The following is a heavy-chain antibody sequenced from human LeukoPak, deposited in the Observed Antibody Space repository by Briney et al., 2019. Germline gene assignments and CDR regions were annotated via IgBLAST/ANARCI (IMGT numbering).Heavy chain of an antibody. J-gene: IGHJ5*02. V-gene: IGHV4-59*01. D-gene: IGHD2-8*02. CDR3: AREGTGGYGWFDP. CDR2: IYYSGST. CDR1: GGSISTYY. Sequence: SETLSLTCTVSGGSISTYYWSWIRQPPGKGLEWIGYIYYSGSTNYNPSLKSRVTISVDTSKNQFSLKLSSVTAADTAVYYCAREGTGGYGWFDPWGQGTQVTVSS.